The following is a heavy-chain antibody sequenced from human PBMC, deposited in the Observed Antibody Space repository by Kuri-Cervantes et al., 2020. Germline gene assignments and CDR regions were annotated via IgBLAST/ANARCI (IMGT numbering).Heavy chain of an antibody. CDR3: ARIPTYYDFWSVTTLYYYYMDV. Sequence: GESLKISCAASGVTLSSYEMNWIRQAPGKGLEWVSKISSSGSIYYADSVKGRFTISRDYAKNSLYLQMNSLRAEDTAVYYCARIPTYYDFWSVTTLYYYYMDVWGKGTTVTVSS. J-gene: IGHJ6*03. V-gene: IGHV3-48*03. D-gene: IGHD3-3*01. CDR2: ISSSGSI. CDR1: GVTLSSYE.